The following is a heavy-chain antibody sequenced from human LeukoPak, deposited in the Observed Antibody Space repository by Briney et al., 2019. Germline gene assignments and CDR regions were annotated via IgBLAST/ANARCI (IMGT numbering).Heavy chain of an antibody. V-gene: IGHV3-74*01. CDR2: INEDGTT. J-gene: IGHJ4*02. CDR1: GFTFSDFW. Sequence: GGSLRLSCAASGFTFSDFWMYWVRQAPGKGLVWISNINEDGTTAYADSVKGRFTISRDNAKNTLYLQMNSLRAEDTAVYYCARVRGGNWGRGALVTVSS. CDR3: ARVRGGN. D-gene: IGHD3-16*01.